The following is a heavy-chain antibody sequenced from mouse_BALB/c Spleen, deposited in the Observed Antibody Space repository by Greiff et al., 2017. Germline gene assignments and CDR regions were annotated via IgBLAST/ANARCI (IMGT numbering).Heavy chain of an antibody. D-gene: IGHD2-4*01. Sequence: VHVKQSGPELVKPGASVKVSCKASGYAFTSYNMYWVKQSHGKSLEWIGYIDPYNGGTSYNQKFKGKATLTVDKSSSTADMHLNSLTSEDTAVYYCARGMITTAYWGQGTRVTVSA. V-gene: IGHV1S135*01. CDR3: ARGMITTAY. CDR1: GYAFTSYN. J-gene: IGHJ3*01. CDR2: IDPYNGGT.